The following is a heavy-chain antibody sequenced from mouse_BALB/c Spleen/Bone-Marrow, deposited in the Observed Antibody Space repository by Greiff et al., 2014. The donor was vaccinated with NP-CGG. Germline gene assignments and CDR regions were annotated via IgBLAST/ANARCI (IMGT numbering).Heavy chain of an antibody. D-gene: IGHD2-3*01. J-gene: IGHJ2*01. CDR3: ARDMGGLLFDY. Sequence: EVQRVESGGGLVQPGGSLRLSCATSGFTFTDYYINWVRQPPGKALEWLGFIRNKANGYTTEYSASVKGRFTISSDNSQSILYLQMNTLRAEDSATYYCARDMGGLLFDYWGQGTTLTVSS. V-gene: IGHV7-3*02. CDR1: GFTFTDYY. CDR2: IRNKANGYTT.